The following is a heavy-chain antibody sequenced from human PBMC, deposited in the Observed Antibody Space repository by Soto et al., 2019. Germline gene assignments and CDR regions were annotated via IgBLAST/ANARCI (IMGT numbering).Heavy chain of an antibody. J-gene: IGHJ6*02. V-gene: IGHV1-69*02. CDR3: ASSKGITGVTQGHGMDV. CDR1: GGTFSRYT. CDR2: IIPILGIA. Sequence: QVQLVQSGAEVKKPGSSVKVSCKASGGTFSRYTISWVRQAPGQGLEWMGRIIPILGIANYAQKFQGRVTITADKSTSXADMELSSLRSEDTAVYYCASSKGITGVTQGHGMDVWGQGTTVTVSS. D-gene: IGHD3-3*01.